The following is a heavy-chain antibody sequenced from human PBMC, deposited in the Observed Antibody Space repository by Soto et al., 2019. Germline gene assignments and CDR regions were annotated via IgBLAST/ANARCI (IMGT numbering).Heavy chain of an antibody. J-gene: IGHJ4*02. D-gene: IGHD3-22*01. V-gene: IGHV4-59*11. CDR1: GGSISSHY. Sequence: QVQLQESGPGLVKPSETLSLICTVSGGSISSHYWSWIRQPPGKGLEWIGYVYYSGSTNYNPSLKSRVTISVDTSKYQFSLKLSSVTAADTAVYHCARGDYSDSSGLYFDYWGQGTLVTVSS. CDR3: ARGDYSDSSGLYFDY. CDR2: VYYSGST.